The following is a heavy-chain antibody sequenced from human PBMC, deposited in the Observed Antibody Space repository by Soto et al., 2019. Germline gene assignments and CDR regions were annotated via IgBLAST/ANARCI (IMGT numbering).Heavy chain of an antibody. CDR3: ATYRTFFQI. CDR1: AGSISGGGYR. J-gene: IGHJ3*02. D-gene: IGHD1-1*01. V-gene: IGHV4-30-2*01. CDR2: IYNSGST. Sequence: SEAPPLSSGVAAGSISGGGYRWIWIRQPPGKGLEWIGFIYNSGSTYYNSSLKSRVTISVDRSKNHFFLNLTSVTAADTAVYYCATYRTFFQIWGQGTKVTVSS.